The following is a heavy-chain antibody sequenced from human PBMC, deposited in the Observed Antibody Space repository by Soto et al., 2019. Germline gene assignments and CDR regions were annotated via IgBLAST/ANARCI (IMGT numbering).Heavy chain of an antibody. CDR3: SSSPALGVYDSSGYYFPPMFDY. CDR1: GGTFSSYA. CDR2: IIPIFGTA. J-gene: IGHJ4*02. V-gene: IGHV1-69*13. Sequence: SVKVSCKASGGTFSSYAISWVRQAPGQGLEWMGGIIPIFGTANYAQKFQGRVTITADESTSTAYMELSSLRSEDTAVYYCSSSPALGVYDSSGYYFPPMFDYWGQGTLVTVSS. D-gene: IGHD3-22*01.